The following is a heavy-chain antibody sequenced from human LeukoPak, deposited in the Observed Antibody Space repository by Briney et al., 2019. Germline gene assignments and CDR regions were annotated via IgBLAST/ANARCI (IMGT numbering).Heavy chain of an antibody. CDR2: ISGSSSHI. J-gene: IGHJ6*03. V-gene: IGHV3-21*06. CDR3: ARCSSRCLAGYYYMDV. D-gene: IGHD6-13*01. Sequence: GGSLRLSCAASEFTFSGYAMEWVRQAPGQGLEWVSSISGSSSHIYYADSVKGRFTISRDNAKNSLYLQMNSLRAEDTAVYYCARCSSRCLAGYYYMDVWGKGTTVTVSS. CDR1: EFTFSGYA.